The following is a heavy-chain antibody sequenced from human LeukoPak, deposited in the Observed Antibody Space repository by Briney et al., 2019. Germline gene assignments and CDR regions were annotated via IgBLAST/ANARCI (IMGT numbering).Heavy chain of an antibody. J-gene: IGHJ6*02. D-gene: IGHD2-15*01. CDR3: ARGVVVGPNYYYGMDV. Sequence: SETLSLTCALYGGSFSGYYWSWIRQPPGKGLEWIGEINHSGSTNYNPSLKSRVTISVDTSKNQFSLKLSSVTAADTAVYYCARGVVVGPNYYYGMDVWGQGTTVTVSS. CDR2: INHSGST. V-gene: IGHV4-34*01. CDR1: GGSFSGYY.